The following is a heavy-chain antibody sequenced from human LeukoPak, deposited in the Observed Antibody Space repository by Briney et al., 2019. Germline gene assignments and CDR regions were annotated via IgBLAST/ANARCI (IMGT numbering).Heavy chain of an antibody. CDR2: ISAYNGNT. Sequence: ASVKVSCKASGYTFTSYGISWVRQAPGRGLEWMGWISAYNGNTNYAQKLQGRVTITTDESTSTAYMDLSSLRSEDTAVYYCASHRVAAPPKFDYWGQGTLVTVSS. V-gene: IGHV1-18*01. CDR1: GYTFTSYG. CDR3: ASHRVAAPPKFDY. J-gene: IGHJ4*02. D-gene: IGHD2-15*01.